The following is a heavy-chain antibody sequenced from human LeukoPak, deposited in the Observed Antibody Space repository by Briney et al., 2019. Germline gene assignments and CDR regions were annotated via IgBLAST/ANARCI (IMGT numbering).Heavy chain of an antibody. V-gene: IGHV1-18*01. CDR1: GYTFTSYG. J-gene: IGHJ6*02. D-gene: IGHD3-3*01. CDR3: ARGTPNYDFWSAYYYYYGMDV. Sequence: ASVKVSCKASGYTFTSYGISWVRQAPGQGLEWMRWISAYNGNTNYAQKLQGRVTMTTDTSTSTAYMELRSLRSDDTAVYYCARGTPNYDFWSAYYYYYGMDVWGQGTTVTVSS. CDR2: ISAYNGNT.